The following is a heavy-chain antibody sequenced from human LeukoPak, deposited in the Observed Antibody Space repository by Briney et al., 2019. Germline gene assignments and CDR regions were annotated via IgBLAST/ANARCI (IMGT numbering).Heavy chain of an antibody. Sequence: GASVKVSCKASGYTFTSYAMHWVRQAPGQRLEWMGWINAGNGNTKYSQKFQGRVTITRDTSASTAYMELSSLTSEDTAIYFCARVLRYASPYFDIWGQGTLVTVSS. D-gene: IGHD2-2*01. V-gene: IGHV1-3*01. CDR3: ARVLRYASPYFDI. J-gene: IGHJ4*02. CDR2: INAGNGNT. CDR1: GYTFTSYA.